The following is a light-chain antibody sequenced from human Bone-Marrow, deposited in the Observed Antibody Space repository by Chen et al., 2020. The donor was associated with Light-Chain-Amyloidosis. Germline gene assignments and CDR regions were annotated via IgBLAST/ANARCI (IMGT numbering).Light chain of an antibody. CDR1: RSNVGANG. CDR2: DTN. CDR3: APWDDRLNGWV. Sequence: QSVLTQPPSASGTPGQRVTISCSGGRSNVGANGVNWYQQLPGAAPKLPIFDTNRRPSAVPDRFSGSKSGTSASLAISSLQYEDEAHYYCAPWDDRLNGWVFGGGTRLTVL. J-gene: IGLJ3*02. V-gene: IGLV1-44*01.